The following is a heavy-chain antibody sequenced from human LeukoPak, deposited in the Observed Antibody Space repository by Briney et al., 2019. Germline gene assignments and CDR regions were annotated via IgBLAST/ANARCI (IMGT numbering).Heavy chain of an antibody. D-gene: IGHD3-16*02. CDR1: GGSISSDH. CDR3: ARVRGLGVITPYLDY. J-gene: IGHJ4*02. V-gene: IGHV4-59*08. CDR2: ISYRGST. Sequence: SETLSLTCTVSGGSISSDHWSWIRQPPGKGLEWIGCISYRGSTHYNPSLKSRATISVDTSKNHFSLKLSSVTAADTAVYYCARVRGLGVITPYLDYWGQGTLVTVSS.